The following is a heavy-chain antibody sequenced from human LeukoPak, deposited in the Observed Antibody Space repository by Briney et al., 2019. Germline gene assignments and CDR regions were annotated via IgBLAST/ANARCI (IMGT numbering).Heavy chain of an antibody. CDR2: INSGATSE. CDR1: GFIFSNFE. Sequence: GGSLRLSCTASGFIFSNFEMNWVRQAPGKGLQWVAYINSGATSEYYADSVKGRFTISRDNAKNSLYLQMNSLGVQDTAIYYCASVICTGGSCFQNDYWGQGTLITVSS. J-gene: IGHJ4*02. D-gene: IGHD2-8*02. V-gene: IGHV3-48*03. CDR3: ASVICTGGSCFQNDY.